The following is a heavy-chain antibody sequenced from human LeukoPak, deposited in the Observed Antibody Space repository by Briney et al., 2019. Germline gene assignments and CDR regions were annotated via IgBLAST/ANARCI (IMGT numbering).Heavy chain of an antibody. CDR3: ARVIPRYYYMDV. Sequence: SETLSLTCTVSGGSISSGSYYWSWIRQPAGKGLEWIGRIYTSGSTNYNPSLKSRVTISVDTSKNQFSLKLSSVTAADTAVYYCARVIPRYYYMDVWGKGTTVTISS. CDR1: GGSISSGSYY. CDR2: IYTSGST. V-gene: IGHV4-61*02. J-gene: IGHJ6*03.